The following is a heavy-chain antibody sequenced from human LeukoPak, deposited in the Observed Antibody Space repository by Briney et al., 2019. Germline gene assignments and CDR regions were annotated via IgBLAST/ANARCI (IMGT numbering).Heavy chain of an antibody. CDR1: GDFISTTTYY. Sequence: SETLSLTCTVSGDFISTTTYYWGWIRQPPGKGREWIGSIYYSGVTYYNPSLKSRVTISVDTSKNQFSLKLSSVTAADTAVYYCARHYWRVGPIPFDYWGQGTLVTVSS. CDR2: IYYSGVT. V-gene: IGHV4-39*01. J-gene: IGHJ4*02. CDR3: ARHYWRVGPIPFDY. D-gene: IGHD2-2*02.